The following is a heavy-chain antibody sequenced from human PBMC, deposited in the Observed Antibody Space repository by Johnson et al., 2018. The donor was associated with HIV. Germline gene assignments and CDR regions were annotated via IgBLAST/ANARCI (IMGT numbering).Heavy chain of an antibody. CDR3: ARYSDGGYHPHDAFDI. CDR2: IWFDGSNK. CDR1: GFTFSSYG. V-gene: IGHV3-33*01. J-gene: IGHJ3*02. D-gene: IGHD4-23*01. Sequence: QVQLVESGGGVVQPGTSLRLSCEASGFTFSSYGMHWVRQAPGKGLEWAAVIWFDGSNKYHADSVKSRFTIPRDNSKNTLYLQRNSLRAEDTAVYYCARYSDGGYHPHDAFDIWGQGTMVTVSS.